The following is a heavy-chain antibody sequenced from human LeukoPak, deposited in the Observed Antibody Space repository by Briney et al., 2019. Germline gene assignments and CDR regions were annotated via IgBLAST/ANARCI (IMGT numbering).Heavy chain of an antibody. V-gene: IGHV3-23*01. Sequence: GGSLRLSCAASGFSFSTYWMSWVRQTPEKGLEWVSGIRGSGATTRYADSVKGRFSISRDNSKNTLYVQMNSLRVEDTAVYYCAKGDVSGDYYYGMDVWGQGTTVTVSS. J-gene: IGHJ6*02. CDR1: GFSFSTYW. D-gene: IGHD3-3*01. CDR3: AKGDVSGDYYYGMDV. CDR2: IRGSGATT.